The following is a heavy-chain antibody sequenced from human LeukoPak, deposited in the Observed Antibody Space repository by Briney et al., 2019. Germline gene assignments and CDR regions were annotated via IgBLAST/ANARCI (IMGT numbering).Heavy chain of an antibody. Sequence: GGSLRLSCAASGVTLSSYAMSWVRQAPGRGLEWVSALGRSGGGTYYAESVKGRFTISRDNSRNTLYLQMNSLRVEGTAVYYCAREVPPVAKYYFDYWGQGTLVTVSS. D-gene: IGHD2-2*01. CDR3: AREVPPVAKYYFDY. J-gene: IGHJ4*02. CDR1: GVTLSSYA. V-gene: IGHV3-23*01. CDR2: LGRSGGGT.